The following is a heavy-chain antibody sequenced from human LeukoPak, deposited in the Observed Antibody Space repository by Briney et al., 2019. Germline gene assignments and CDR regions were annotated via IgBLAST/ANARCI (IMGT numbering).Heavy chain of an antibody. CDR1: GYTFTSYY. D-gene: IGHD3-22*01. CDR3: ARFGVYYYDSSGYPYYFDY. J-gene: IGHJ4*02. CDR2: INPSGGST. V-gene: IGHV1-46*01. Sequence: ASVKVSCKASGYTFTSYYMHWVRQAPGQGLEWMGIINPSGGSTSYAQKFQGRVTMTRDTSTSTVYMELSSLRSEDTAVYYCARFGVYYYDSSGYPYYFDYWGQGTLVTVSS.